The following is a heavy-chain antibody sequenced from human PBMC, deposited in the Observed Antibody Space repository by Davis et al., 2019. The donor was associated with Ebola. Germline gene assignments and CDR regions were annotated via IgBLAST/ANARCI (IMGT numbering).Heavy chain of an antibody. V-gene: IGHV1-69*05. CDR2: IIPIFRSA. D-gene: IGHD3-3*01. CDR3: ARGGITIFGVVVGWFDS. Sequence: SVKVSCKASGDTFSSFGFSWMRQAPGQGLEWMGGIIPIFRSANYAQKLQGRVTMTTDTSTGTAFMELRRLRSDDTAVYYCARGGITIFGVVVGWFDSWGQGTLVSVSS. J-gene: IGHJ5*01. CDR1: GDTFSSFG.